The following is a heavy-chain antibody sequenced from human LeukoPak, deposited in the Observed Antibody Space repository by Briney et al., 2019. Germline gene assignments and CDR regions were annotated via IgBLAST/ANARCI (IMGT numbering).Heavy chain of an antibody. CDR2: IYYSGST. CDR3: ARSPVRIAAPGRGFDY. CDR1: GGSISTYY. D-gene: IGHD6-13*01. J-gene: IGHJ4*02. Sequence: KCSETLSLTCNVSGGSISTYYWCWIRQPPGKGLEWIGYIYYSGSTNYNPSLKSRVTISVDTSKSQFSLKLSSVTAADTAVYYCARSPVRIAAPGRGFDYWGQGTLVTVSS. V-gene: IGHV4-59*01.